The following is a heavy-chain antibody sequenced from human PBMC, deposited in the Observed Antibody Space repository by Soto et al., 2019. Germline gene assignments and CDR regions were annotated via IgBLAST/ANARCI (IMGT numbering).Heavy chain of an antibody. CDR1: GYTFSSSH. CDR2: ISAYNGNT. Sequence: QIQLVQSGAAVKKPGATVKVSCKASGYTFSSSHITWVRQAPGQGLEWMGWISAYNGNTNYAQNLQGRVTMTTDPSTSTAYMELRSLRSDDTAVYYCARDLPPVDYWGQGTLVTVSS. CDR3: ARDLPPVDY. J-gene: IGHJ4*02. V-gene: IGHV1-18*01.